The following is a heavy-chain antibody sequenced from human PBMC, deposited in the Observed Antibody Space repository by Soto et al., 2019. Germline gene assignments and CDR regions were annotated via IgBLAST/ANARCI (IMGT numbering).Heavy chain of an antibody. CDR3: VKDTTRTVAVAETGGFDY. V-gene: IGHV3-30*18. CDR2: ISHDRTKK. J-gene: IGHJ4*02. Sequence: GGSLRLSCSASGFTFSIFGMHWVRQAPGKGLEWVALISHDRTKKFYADSVRGRFTISRDDPKNTLYLQMNSLRAEDTAVYYCVKDTTRTVAVAETGGFDYWGQGTLVTVSS. D-gene: IGHD6-19*01. CDR1: GFTFSIFG.